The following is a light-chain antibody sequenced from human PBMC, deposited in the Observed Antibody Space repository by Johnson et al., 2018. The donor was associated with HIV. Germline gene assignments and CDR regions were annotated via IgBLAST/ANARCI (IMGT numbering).Light chain of an antibody. V-gene: IGLV1-51*02. Sequence: QSVLTQPPSVSAAPGQKVTISCSGSSSDMGNYAVSWYQQLPGTAPKLLIYENNKRPSGITDRFSGSKSGTSATLGIIGLQTGDEADYYCGTWDSSLSAYVFGTGTKVTAL. CDR2: ENN. J-gene: IGLJ1*01. CDR1: SSDMGNYA. CDR3: GTWDSSLSAYV.